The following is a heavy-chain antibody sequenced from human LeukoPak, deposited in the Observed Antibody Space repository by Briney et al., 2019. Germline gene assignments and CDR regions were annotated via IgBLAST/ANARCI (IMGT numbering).Heavy chain of an antibody. J-gene: IGHJ4*02. V-gene: IGHV4-31*03. CDR1: GGSISSGGYY. CDR2: IYYSGST. CDR3: ARVTNPGCCHHDY. D-gene: IGHD2-15*01. Sequence: SQTLSLTCTVSGGSISSGGYYWSWIRQHPGKGLEWIGYIYYSGSTYYNPSLKSRVTISVDTSKNQFSLKLSSVTAADTAVYYCARVTNPGCCHHDYWGQGTLVTVSS.